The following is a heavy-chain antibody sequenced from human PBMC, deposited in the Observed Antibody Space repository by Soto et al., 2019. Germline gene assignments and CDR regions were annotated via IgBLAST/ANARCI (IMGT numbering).Heavy chain of an antibody. V-gene: IGHV3-9*01. CDR3: AKGPIAAAGPCDY. J-gene: IGHJ4*02. Sequence: GGSLRLSCAASGFTFDDYAMHWVRQAPGKGLEWVSGISWNSGSIGYADSVKGRFTISRDNAKNSLYLQMNSLRAEDTALYYCAKGPIAAAGPCDYWGQGTLVTVSS. CDR1: GFTFDDYA. CDR2: ISWNSGSI. D-gene: IGHD6-13*01.